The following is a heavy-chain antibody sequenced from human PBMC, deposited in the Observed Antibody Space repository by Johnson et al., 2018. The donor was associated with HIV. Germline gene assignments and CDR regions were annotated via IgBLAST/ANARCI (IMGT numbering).Heavy chain of an antibody. CDR3: ASGWGIAASDAFDI. V-gene: IGHV3-33*01. J-gene: IGHJ3*02. CDR1: GFTFSSYG. D-gene: IGHD6-13*01. Sequence: QVQLVESGGGVVQPGRSLRLSCAASGFTFSSYGMHWVRQAPGKGLEWVAVIWYDGSNKYYADSVKGRFTISRDNSKNTLYLQMKSLSPEDTAVYYCASGWGIAASDAFDIWGQGTMVIVSS. CDR2: IWYDGSNK.